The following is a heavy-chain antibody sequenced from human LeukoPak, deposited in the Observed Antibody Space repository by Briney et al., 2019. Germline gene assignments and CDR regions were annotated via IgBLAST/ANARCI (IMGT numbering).Heavy chain of an antibody. CDR2: INAGNGNT. D-gene: IGHD6-19*01. Sequence: ASVKVSCKASGYTFTSYAMHWVRQAPGQRLEWMGWINAGNGNTKYSQKFQGRVTITRDTSASTAYMELSSLRSEDTAVYYCARSLYSSGWRDHFDYWGQGTLVTVSS. CDR3: ARSLYSSGWRDHFDY. V-gene: IGHV1-3*01. J-gene: IGHJ4*02. CDR1: GYTFTSYA.